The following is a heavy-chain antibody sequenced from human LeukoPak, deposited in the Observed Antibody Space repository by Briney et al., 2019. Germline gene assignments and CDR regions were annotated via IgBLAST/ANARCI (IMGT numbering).Heavy chain of an antibody. D-gene: IGHD1-1*01. V-gene: IGHV3-7*01. Sequence: PGGSLRLSCAASGFTVSSNYMSWVRQAPGKRLEWLANISQDGSEKKYVDSVKGRFTVSRDNAKNSLYLQMNSLRDEGTALYYCAREALHWNDGVDWGRGTLVTVSS. CDR1: GFTVSSNY. CDR2: ISQDGSEK. J-gene: IGHJ4*02. CDR3: AREALHWNDGVD.